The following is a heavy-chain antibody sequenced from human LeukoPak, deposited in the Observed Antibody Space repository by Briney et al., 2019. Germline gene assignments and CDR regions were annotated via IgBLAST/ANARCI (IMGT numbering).Heavy chain of an antibody. CDR3: ARGRYYYGSGSYYYYYYYYMDV. V-gene: IGHV4-34*01. CDR2: INHSGST. CDR1: GGSFSGYY. D-gene: IGHD3-10*01. Sequence: SETLSLTCAVYGGSFSGYYWSWIRQPPGKGLEWIGEINHSGSTNYNPSLKSRVTISVDTSKNQFSLKLSSVTAADTAVYYCARGRYYYGSGSYYYYYYYYMDVRGKGTTVTVSS. J-gene: IGHJ6*03.